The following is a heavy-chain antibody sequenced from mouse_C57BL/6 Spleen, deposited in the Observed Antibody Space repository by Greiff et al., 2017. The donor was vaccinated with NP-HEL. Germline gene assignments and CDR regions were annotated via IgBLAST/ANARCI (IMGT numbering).Heavy chain of an antibody. CDR1: GYTFTDYE. Sequence: VQLQQSGAELVRPGASVTLSCKASGYTFTDYEMHWVKQTPVHGLEWIGAIDPETGGPAYNQKFKGKAILTADKSSSTAYMELRSLTSEDSAVYYCTIYYGSSYNYWGQGTTLTVSS. CDR3: TIYYGSSYNY. V-gene: IGHV1-15*01. D-gene: IGHD1-1*01. CDR2: IDPETGGP. J-gene: IGHJ2*01.